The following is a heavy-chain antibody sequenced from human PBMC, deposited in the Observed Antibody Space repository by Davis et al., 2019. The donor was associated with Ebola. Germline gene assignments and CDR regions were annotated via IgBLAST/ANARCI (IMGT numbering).Heavy chain of an antibody. D-gene: IGHD3-3*01. CDR1: GFTFSDYY. J-gene: IGHJ4*02. CDR2: ISSSGSTI. CDR3: AKDYPTYYDFWSGYFDY. V-gene: IGHV3-11*01. Sequence: PGGSLRLSCAASGFTFSDYYMSWIRQAPGKGLEWVSYISSSGSTIYYADSVKGRFTISRDNAKNSLYLQMNSLRAEDTAVYYCAKDYPTYYDFWSGYFDYWGQGTLVTVSS.